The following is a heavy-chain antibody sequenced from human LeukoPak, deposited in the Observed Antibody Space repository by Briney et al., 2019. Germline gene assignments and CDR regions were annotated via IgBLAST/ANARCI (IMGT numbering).Heavy chain of an antibody. CDR2: LRDGGRST. D-gene: IGHD1-14*01. Sequence: PGGSLRLSCAASGFTFSSYAMSWVRQAPGKGLEWVSALRDGGRSTYYADSVKGRFTISRDNSKNTLYLQMNSLRGEDTAVYYCAKDAEGPLDYWGQGTLVTVSS. J-gene: IGHJ4*02. CDR1: GFTFSSYA. CDR3: AKDAEGPLDY. V-gene: IGHV3-23*01.